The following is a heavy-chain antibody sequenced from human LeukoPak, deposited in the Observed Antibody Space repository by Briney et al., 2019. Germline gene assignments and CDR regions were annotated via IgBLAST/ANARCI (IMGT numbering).Heavy chain of an antibody. V-gene: IGHV3-21*01. J-gene: IGHJ5*02. D-gene: IGHD6-19*01. CDR3: ARDPKAVANWFDP. Sequence: PGGSLRLSCAASGFTFSSYSMNWVRQAPRKGLESVSSISSSSSYIYYADSVKGRFTISRDNAKNSLYLQMNSLRAEDTAVYYCARDPKAVANWFDPWGQGTLVTVSS. CDR1: GFTFSSYS. CDR2: ISSSSSYI.